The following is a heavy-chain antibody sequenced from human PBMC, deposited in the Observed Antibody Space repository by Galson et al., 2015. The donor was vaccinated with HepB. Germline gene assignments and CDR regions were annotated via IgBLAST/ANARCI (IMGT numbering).Heavy chain of an antibody. V-gene: IGHV3-30-3*01. D-gene: IGHD1-26*01. Sequence: SLRLSCAASGFTFSSYAMHWVRQAPGKGLEWVATVSYDGSNIYYADSVKGRFTISRDNSKNTLYLQMNSLRAEDTAVYYCARGKWELGHWGQGTLVTVSS. CDR2: VSYDGSNI. CDR1: GFTFSSYA. J-gene: IGHJ4*02. CDR3: ARGKWELGH.